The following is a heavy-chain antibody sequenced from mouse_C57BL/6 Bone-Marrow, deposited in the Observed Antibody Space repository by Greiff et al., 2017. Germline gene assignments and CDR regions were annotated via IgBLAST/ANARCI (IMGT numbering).Heavy chain of an antibody. CDR3: ARSNYYGRLDY. CDR1: GYSITSDY. D-gene: IGHD1-1*01. J-gene: IGHJ2*01. CDR2: ISYSGST. Sequence: EVQLQQSGPGLAKPSQTLSLTCSVTGYSITSDYWNWIRKFPGHKLEYMGYISYSGSTYYNPSLKSRISITREPSKNQYYLQWNSVTTEDTATYYCARSNYYGRLDYGGQGTTLTVSS. V-gene: IGHV3-8*01.